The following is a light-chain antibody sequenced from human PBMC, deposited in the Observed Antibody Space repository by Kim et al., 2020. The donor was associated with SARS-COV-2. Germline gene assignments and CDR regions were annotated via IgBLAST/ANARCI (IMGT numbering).Light chain of an antibody. CDR2: DSS. Sequence: VLTQSPDTLSLSPGERATLSCRASQNISSSFLAWYQHKPGQAPTLLIYDSSTTATGIPDRFTGSGSGTDFTLTISRLEPEDFALYFCQYFGGSSYTFGRGTKLEI. J-gene: IGKJ2*01. V-gene: IGKV3-20*01. CDR1: QNISSSF. CDR3: QYFGGSSYT.